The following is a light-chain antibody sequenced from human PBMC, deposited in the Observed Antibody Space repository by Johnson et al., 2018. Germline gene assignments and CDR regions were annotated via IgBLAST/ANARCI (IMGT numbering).Light chain of an antibody. J-gene: IGLJ1*01. Sequence: QSVLTQPPSVSVAPGQKVTISCSESSSNIGNNYVSWYQQLPGTAPKLLIYENNKRPSGIPDRFSGSKSGTSATLGITGLQTGDEADYYCGTWDSSLSAGNVFGTGTKVTVL. CDR1: SSNIGNNY. CDR2: ENN. CDR3: GTWDSSLSAGNV. V-gene: IGLV1-51*02.